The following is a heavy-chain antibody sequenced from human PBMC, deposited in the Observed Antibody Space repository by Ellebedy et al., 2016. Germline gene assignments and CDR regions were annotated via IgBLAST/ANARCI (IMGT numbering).Heavy chain of an antibody. CDR3: AKGRVGAITDVDK. V-gene: IGHV3-23*01. CDR1: GFTFNSFA. D-gene: IGHD1-26*01. Sequence: GGSLRLXXAASGFTFNSFAMNWVRQAPGEGLEWVSAISISGGSTYYADSVKGRFTISRNNSKSTLFLQMNSLRAKDTALYYCAKGRVGAITDVDKWGQGTLVTVSS. J-gene: IGHJ4*02. CDR2: ISISGGST.